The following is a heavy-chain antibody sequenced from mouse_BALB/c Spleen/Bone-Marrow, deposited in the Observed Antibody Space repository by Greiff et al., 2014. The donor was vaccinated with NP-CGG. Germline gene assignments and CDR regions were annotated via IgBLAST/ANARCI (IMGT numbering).Heavy chain of an antibody. V-gene: IGHV5-9-3*01. CDR3: ARLRDGYSPFAY. CDR2: ISSGGSYT. J-gene: IGHJ3*01. CDR1: GFTFSSYA. Sequence: VQLKEPGGGLVKPGGSLKLSCAASGFTFSSYAMSWVRQTPEKRLEWVATISSGGSYTYYPDSVKGRFTISRDNAKNTLYLQMSSLRSEDTAMYYCARLRDGYSPFAYWGQGTLVTVSA. D-gene: IGHD2-3*01.